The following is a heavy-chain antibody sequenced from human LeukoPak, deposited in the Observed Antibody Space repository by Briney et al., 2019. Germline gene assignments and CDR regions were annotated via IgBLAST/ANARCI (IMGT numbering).Heavy chain of an antibody. Sequence: GGSLRLSCAASGFTVSSNYMSWVRQAPGKGLECVSVIYSGGSTYYADSVKGRFTISRDNSKNTLYLQMNSLRAEDTAVYYCAAYYYGSGSHPAWGQGTLVTVSS. J-gene: IGHJ5*02. CDR1: GFTVSSNY. D-gene: IGHD3-10*01. CDR2: IYSGGST. V-gene: IGHV3-66*01. CDR3: AAYYYGSGSHPA.